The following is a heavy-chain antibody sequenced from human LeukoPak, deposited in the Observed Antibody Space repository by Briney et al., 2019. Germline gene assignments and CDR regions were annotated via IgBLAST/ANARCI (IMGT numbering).Heavy chain of an antibody. V-gene: IGHV4-38-2*02. CDR1: GYSISSGYY. D-gene: IGHD1-26*01. CDR2: IYHSGST. Sequence: KTSETLSLTCTVSGYSISSGYYWGWIRQPPGKGLEWIGSIYHSGSTYYNPSLKSRVTISVDTSKNQFSLKLSSVTAADTAVYYCARRGTRSGSYDWGQGTLVTVSS. CDR3: ARRGTRSGSYD. J-gene: IGHJ4*02.